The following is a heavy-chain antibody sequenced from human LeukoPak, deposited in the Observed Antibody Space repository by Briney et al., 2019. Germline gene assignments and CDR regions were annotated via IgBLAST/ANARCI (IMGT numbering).Heavy chain of an antibody. CDR2: IYRSGST. J-gene: IGHJ6*03. D-gene: IGHD6-6*01. CDR1: GYSISSGYY. CDR3: ARTEYSSSPYYYYYMDV. V-gene: IGHV4-38-2*02. Sequence: SETLSLTCTVSGYSISSGYYWGWIRQPPGKGLEWIGSIYRSGSTYYNPSLKSRVTISVDTSKNQFSLKLSSVTAADTAVYYCARTEYSSSPYYYYYMDVWGKGTTVTVSS.